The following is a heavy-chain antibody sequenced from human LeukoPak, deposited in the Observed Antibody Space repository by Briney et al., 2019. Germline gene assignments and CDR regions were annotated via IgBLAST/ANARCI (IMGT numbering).Heavy chain of an antibody. CDR2: ISWNSGNI. D-gene: IGHD1-14*01. CDR1: GFTFDDYA. V-gene: IGHV3-9*01. CDR3: AKDGKFLTYDYYMDV. J-gene: IGHJ6*03. Sequence: GASLRLSCAASGFTFDDYAMHWVRQAPGKGLEWVSGISWNSGNIDYADSVKGRFTISRDNAKNSLYLQMNSLRAEDTALYYCAKDGKFLTYDYYMDVWGKGTTVTVSS.